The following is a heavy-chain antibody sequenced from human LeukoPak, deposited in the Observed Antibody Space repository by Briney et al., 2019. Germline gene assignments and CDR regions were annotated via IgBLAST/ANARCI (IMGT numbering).Heavy chain of an antibody. CDR1: GGTFSSYA. J-gene: IGHJ5*02. D-gene: IGHD3-10*01. CDR3: ARANYGSGSYNNWFDP. V-gene: IGHV1-69*04. Sequence: ASVTVSCKASGGTFSSYAISWVRQAPGQGLEWMGRIIPILGIANYAQKFQGRVTITADKSTSTAYMELSSLRSEDTAVYYCARANYGSGSYNNWFDPWGQGTLVTVSS. CDR2: IIPILGIA.